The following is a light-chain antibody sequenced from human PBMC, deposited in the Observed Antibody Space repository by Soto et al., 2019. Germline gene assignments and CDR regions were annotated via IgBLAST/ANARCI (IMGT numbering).Light chain of an antibody. CDR1: QSVSNNY. CDR3: QQSGTSPYT. J-gene: IGKJ2*01. Sequence: EIVLTQSPGTLSLSPGERATLSCRASQSVSNNYLAWYQQKPGQAPRLLIYGASNRATGFPDRFSGSGSGTDFTLTVSRLEREDFAEYYCQQSGTSPYTFGHATKLEIK. V-gene: IGKV3-20*01. CDR2: GAS.